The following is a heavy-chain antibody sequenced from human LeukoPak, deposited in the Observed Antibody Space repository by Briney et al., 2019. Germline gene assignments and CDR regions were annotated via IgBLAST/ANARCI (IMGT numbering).Heavy chain of an antibody. J-gene: IGHJ6*03. CDR1: GYTFTSYG. CDR2: ISAYNGNT. CDR3: ARSGSYRDYYYYYMDV. D-gene: IGHD3-10*01. V-gene: IGHV1-18*01. Sequence: ASVKVSCKASGYTFTSYGISWVRQAPGQGLEWMGWISAYNGNTNYAQKLQGRVTMTTDTSTSTAYMELRSLRSEDTAVYYCARSGSYRDYYYYYMDVWGKGTTVTVSS.